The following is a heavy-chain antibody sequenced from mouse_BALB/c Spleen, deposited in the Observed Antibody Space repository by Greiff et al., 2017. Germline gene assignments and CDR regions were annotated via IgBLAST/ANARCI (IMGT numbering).Heavy chain of an antibody. Sequence: EVKVEESGAELVRPGALVKLSCKASGFNIKDYYMHWVKQRPEQGLEWIGWIDPENGNTIYDPKFQGKASITADTSSNTAYLQLSSLTSEDTAVYYCATIYYGNYYFDYWGQGTTLTVSS. CDR1: GFNIKDYY. CDR3: ATIYYGNYYFDY. D-gene: IGHD2-1*01. J-gene: IGHJ2*01. CDR2: IDPENGNT. V-gene: IGHV14-1*02.